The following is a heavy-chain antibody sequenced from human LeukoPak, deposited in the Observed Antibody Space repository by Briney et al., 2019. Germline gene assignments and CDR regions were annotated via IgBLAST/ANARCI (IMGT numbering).Heavy chain of an antibody. D-gene: IGHD2-15*01. CDR3: AQQLGYCSGGTCYFTY. CDR2: ISNSGGDT. Sequence: GGSLRLSCAASGFTFSSYAMSWVRQAPGKGLEWVAAISNSGGDTFYSDSGKGRFTIARDNSKNTLYLQMNSLRVNDTAVYYCAQQLGYCSGGTCYFTYWGQGTLVTVSS. J-gene: IGHJ1*01. V-gene: IGHV3-23*01. CDR1: GFTFSSYA.